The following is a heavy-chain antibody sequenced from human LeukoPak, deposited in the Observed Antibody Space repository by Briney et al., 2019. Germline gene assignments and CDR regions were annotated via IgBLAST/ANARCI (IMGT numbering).Heavy chain of an antibody. J-gene: IGHJ5*02. V-gene: IGHV4-30-4*07. D-gene: IGHD3-10*01. Sequence: PSQTLSFTCAVSGGSISSGDYSWSWIRQPPGKGLEWIGNIYYSGSTYYNPSLKSRVNISVDTSKNQFSLKLTSVTAADTAVYYCARSRFYGSGSYQGRWFDPWGQGTLVTVSS. CDR1: GGSISSGDYS. CDR3: ARSRFYGSGSYQGRWFDP. CDR2: IYYSGST.